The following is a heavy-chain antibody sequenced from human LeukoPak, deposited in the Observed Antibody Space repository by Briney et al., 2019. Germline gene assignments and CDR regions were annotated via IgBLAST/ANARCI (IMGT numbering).Heavy chain of an antibody. V-gene: IGHV4-39*07. D-gene: IGHD3-3*01. Sequence: SETLSLTCTVSGGSISSSSYYWGWIRQPPGKGLEWIGSIYYSGSTYYNPSLKSRVTISVDTSKNQFSLKLSSVTAADTAVYYCARSSGSGRPERYFQHWGQGTLVTVSS. CDR2: IYYSGST. CDR1: GGSISSSSYY. CDR3: ARSSGSGRPERYFQH. J-gene: IGHJ1*01.